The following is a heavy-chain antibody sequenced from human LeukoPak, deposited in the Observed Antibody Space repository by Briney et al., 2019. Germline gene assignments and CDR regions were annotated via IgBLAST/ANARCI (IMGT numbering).Heavy chain of an antibody. CDR2: IYYSGST. CDR1: GGSISTYY. D-gene: IGHD4-17*01. V-gene: IGHV4-59*12. CDR3: ARDSYGEADY. J-gene: IGHJ4*02. Sequence: SETLSLTCTVSGGSISTYYWSWVRQPPGKGLEWIGYIYYSGSTNYNPSLKSRITISVDTSKNQFSLKLNSVTAADTAVYYCARDSYGEADYWGQGTLVTVSS.